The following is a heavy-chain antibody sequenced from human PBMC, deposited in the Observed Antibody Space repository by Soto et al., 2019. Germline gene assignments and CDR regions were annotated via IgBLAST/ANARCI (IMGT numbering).Heavy chain of an antibody. CDR1: GYTFTSYD. Sequence: QVQLVQSGAEVKKPGASVKVSCKAFGYTFTSYDINWVRQATGQGLEWMGWMNPNSGNTGYAQKFQGRVTMTRNTSISTAYMELSSLRSEDTAVYYCARGLRVPAAMMRSWYFDLWGRGTLVTVSS. CDR2: MNPNSGNT. V-gene: IGHV1-8*01. D-gene: IGHD2-2*01. CDR3: ARGLRVPAAMMRSWYFDL. J-gene: IGHJ2*01.